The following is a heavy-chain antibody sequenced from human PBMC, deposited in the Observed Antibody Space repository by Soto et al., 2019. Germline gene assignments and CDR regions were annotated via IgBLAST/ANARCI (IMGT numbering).Heavy chain of an antibody. V-gene: IGHV4-30-2*01. CDR1: GGSISSGGYS. CDR3: ASAGGLGAVAADY. CDR2: IYHSGRT. Sequence: QLQLQESGSGLVKPSQTLSLTCAVSGGSISSGGYSWSWIRQPPGKGLEWIGYIYHSGRTYYNPSLKGRVTISVDRAKNQFSLKLSSVTAADTAVYYCASAGGLGAVAADYWGQGTLVTVSS. D-gene: IGHD6-19*01. J-gene: IGHJ4*02.